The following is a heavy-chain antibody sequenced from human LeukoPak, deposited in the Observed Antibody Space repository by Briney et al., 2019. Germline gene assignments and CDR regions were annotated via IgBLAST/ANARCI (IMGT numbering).Heavy chain of an antibody. D-gene: IGHD3-22*01. CDR3: ARVPYYYDSSGYYLNWFDP. CDR1: AGSISSYY. CDR2: IYYSGST. J-gene: IGHJ5*02. V-gene: IGHV4-59*01. Sequence: SETLSLTCTVSAGSISSYYWSWIRQPPGKGLEWIGYIYYSGSTNYNPSLKSRVTISVDTSKNQFSLKLSSVTAADTAVYYCARVPYYYDSSGYYLNWFDPWGQGTLVTVSS.